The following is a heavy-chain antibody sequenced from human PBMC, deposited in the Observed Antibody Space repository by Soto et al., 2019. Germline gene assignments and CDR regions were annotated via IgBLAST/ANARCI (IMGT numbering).Heavy chain of an antibody. D-gene: IGHD2-2*01. CDR2: IIPILGIA. V-gene: IGHV1-69*02. Sequence: QVQLVQSGAEVKKPGSSVKVSCKASGGTFSSYTMSWVRQAPGQGLEWMGRIIPILGIANYAQKFQGRVTITADKSTSTAYMELSSLRSEDTAVYYCARLIGSTSFSYYYMDVWGKGTTVTVSS. CDR3: ARLIGSTSFSYYYMDV. CDR1: GGTFSSYT. J-gene: IGHJ6*03.